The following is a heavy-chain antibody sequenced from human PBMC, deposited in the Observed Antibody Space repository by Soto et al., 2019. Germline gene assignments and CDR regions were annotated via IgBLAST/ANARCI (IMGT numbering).Heavy chain of an antibody. CDR1: GGSISSGCYS. V-gene: IGHV4-30-2*01. J-gene: IGHJ5*02. D-gene: IGHD3-22*01. CDR3: ARCLTIKYYGSSGYLQGWFDP. Sequence: SETLSLTCAVSGGSISSGCYSWSWIRQPPGKGLEWIGYIYHSGSTYYNPSLKSRVTISVDRSTNQFSLKVSSVTAADTDVYYCARCLTIKYYGSSGYLQGWFDPWGQGTLVIVSS. CDR2: IYHSGST.